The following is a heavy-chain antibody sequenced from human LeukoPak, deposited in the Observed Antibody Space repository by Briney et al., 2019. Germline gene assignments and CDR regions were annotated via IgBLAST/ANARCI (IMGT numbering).Heavy chain of an antibody. CDR2: ISGGGSST. CDR1: GFTFSNYA. CDR3: ARSRITGTPHGGCYYYYMDV. J-gene: IGHJ6*03. D-gene: IGHD1-7*01. Sequence: AGGSLRLSCAASGFTFSNYAMSWVRQAPGKGLEWVSAISGGGSSTYYADSVKGRFTISRDNSKNTLYLQMNSLRAEDTAVYYCARSRITGTPHGGCYYYYMDVWGKGITVTVSS. V-gene: IGHV3-23*01.